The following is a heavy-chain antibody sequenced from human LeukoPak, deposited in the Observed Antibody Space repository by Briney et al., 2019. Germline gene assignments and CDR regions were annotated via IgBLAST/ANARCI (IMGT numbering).Heavy chain of an antibody. CDR2: IYSGGST. CDR3: ARGGITIFGVVSPKYYFDY. CDR1: GIIVSSNY. D-gene: IGHD3-3*01. V-gene: IGHV3-53*01. Sequence: GGSLKLSCAASGIIVSSNYMSWVRQAPGKGLEWVSVIYSGGSTYYADSVKGRFTISRDNSKNTLYLQMNSLRAEDTAVYYCARGGITIFGVVSPKYYFDYWGQGTLVTVSS. J-gene: IGHJ4*02.